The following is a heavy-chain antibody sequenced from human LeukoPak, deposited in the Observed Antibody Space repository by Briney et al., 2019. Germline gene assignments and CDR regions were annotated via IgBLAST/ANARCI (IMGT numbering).Heavy chain of an antibody. CDR3: AKRGRYSSSWYVY. D-gene: IGHD6-13*01. CDR1: GYSFTSYW. J-gene: IGHJ4*02. V-gene: IGHV5-51*01. CDR2: IYPGDSDT. Sequence: GESLKISCKGSGYSFTSYWIGWVRQVPGKGLEWMGIIYPGDSDTRYSPSFQGQVTISADKSISTAYLQWSSLKASDTAMYYCAKRGRYSSSWYVYWGQGTLVTVSS.